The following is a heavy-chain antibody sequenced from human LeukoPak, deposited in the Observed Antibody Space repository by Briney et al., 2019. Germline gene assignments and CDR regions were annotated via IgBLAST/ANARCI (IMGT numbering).Heavy chain of an antibody. J-gene: IGHJ4*02. V-gene: IGHV4-34*01. D-gene: IGHD2-21*02. CDR2: INHSGST. CDR1: GGSFSGYY. Sequence: PSETLSLTCAVYGGSFSGYYWSWIRQPPGKGLEWIGEINHSGSTNYNPSLKSRVTISVDTSTNQFSLKLSSVTAADTAVYYCARRGDGETNCGGDCHYYWGQGTLVTVSS. CDR3: ARRGDGETNCGGDCHYY.